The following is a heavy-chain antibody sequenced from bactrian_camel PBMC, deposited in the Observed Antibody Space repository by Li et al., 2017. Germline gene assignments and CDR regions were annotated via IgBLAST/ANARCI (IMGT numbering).Heavy chain of an antibody. J-gene: IGHJ4*01. D-gene: IGHD4*01. CDR3: AAGPSYYSDYDATPRH. CDR1: LYTYC. CDR2: MGGDDAT. V-gene: IGHV3S55*01. Sequence: HVQLVESGGGSVQAGGSLRLSCAASLYTYCMAWFRQAPGKEREGVAAMGGDDATRYADSVKGRFTISRDNANNTLYLQMNSLKIEDTAVYYCAAGPSYYSDYDATPRHWGQGTQVTVS.